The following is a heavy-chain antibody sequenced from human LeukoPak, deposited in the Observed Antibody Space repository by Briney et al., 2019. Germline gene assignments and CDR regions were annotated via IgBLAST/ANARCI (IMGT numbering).Heavy chain of an antibody. J-gene: IGHJ6*02. CDR3: ARDMGYTYGYRLYQHGMHL. Sequence: GASVKVSLKSSVYTFTVHFLLWVRQAPGQGLEWMGWINPNSGGPIYAQKFHGRVTMTADTSITTAYMELTGLKSDDTAVYYCARDMGYTYGYRLYQHGMHLSGQGTTVTVSS. V-gene: IGHV1-2*02. CDR1: VYTFTVHF. D-gene: IGHD5-18*01. CDR2: INPNSGGP.